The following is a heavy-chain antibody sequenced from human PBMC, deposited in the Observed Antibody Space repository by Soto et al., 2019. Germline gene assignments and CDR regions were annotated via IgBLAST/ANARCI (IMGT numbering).Heavy chain of an antibody. CDR3: ARTTAVPNTLRSRYFFDY. Sequence: PSETLSLTCSVSGGSVSNKTYYWSWIRQPPGKRLEWIGYVYYSGTTNYNPSLKSRVTISVDLSKNQFSLRLSSVTTADTALYYCARTTAVPNTLRSRYFFDYWGQGALVTVSS. CDR1: GGSVSNKTYY. V-gene: IGHV4-61*01. CDR2: VYYSGTT. D-gene: IGHD4-17*01. J-gene: IGHJ4*02.